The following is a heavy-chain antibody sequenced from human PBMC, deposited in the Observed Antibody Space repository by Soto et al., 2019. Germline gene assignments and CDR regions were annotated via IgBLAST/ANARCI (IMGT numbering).Heavy chain of an antibody. CDR1: GGSISSSSYY. D-gene: IGHD2-15*01. V-gene: IGHV4-39*01. J-gene: IGHJ3*02. CDR3: ARPRHCSGGSCYPGAFDI. CDR2: IYYSGST. Sequence: PLETLSLTCTVSGGSISSSSYYWGWIRQPPGKGLEWIGSIYYSGSTYYNPSLKSRVTISVDTSKNQFSLKLSSVTAADTAVYYCARPRHCSGGSCYPGAFDIWGQGTMVTV.